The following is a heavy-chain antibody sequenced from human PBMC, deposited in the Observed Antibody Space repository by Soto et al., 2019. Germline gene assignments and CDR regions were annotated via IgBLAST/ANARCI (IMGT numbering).Heavy chain of an antibody. CDR3: ATQRYSSSWYVASFDY. CDR1: GGSIISSSYY. D-gene: IGHD6-13*01. V-gene: IGHV4-39*01. CDR2: IYYSGST. J-gene: IGHJ4*02. Sequence: LEILSLTCTVSGGSIISSSYYWGWIRQPPGKGLEWIGSIYYSGSTYYNPSLKSRVTISVDTSKNQFSLKLSSVTAADTAVYYCATQRYSSSWYVASFDYWGQGTLVTVSS.